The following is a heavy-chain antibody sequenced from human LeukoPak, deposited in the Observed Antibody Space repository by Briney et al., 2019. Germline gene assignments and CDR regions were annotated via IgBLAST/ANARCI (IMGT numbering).Heavy chain of an antibody. V-gene: IGHV4-31*03. CDR3: ARVGPYCGYSGCLNWFDP. D-gene: IGHD5-12*01. CDR2: IQYSGST. CDR1: GASISSGGYD. J-gene: IGHJ5*02. Sequence: SQTLSLTHTVSGASISSGGYDCTWIHQHPGTGLERIGYIQYSGSTYYNASLKSRVTISVNTSNNKFTLKLSSVTAADTAVYYGARVGPYCGYSGCLNWFDPWGQGTLVTVSS.